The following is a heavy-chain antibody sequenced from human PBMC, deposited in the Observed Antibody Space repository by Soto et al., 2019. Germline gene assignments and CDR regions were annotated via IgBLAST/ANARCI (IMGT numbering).Heavy chain of an antibody. CDR3: ARGCRNFYGSRRTSYIDY. CDR1: GSCLSGYY. J-gene: IGHJ4*02. CDR2: INHSGIT. V-gene: IGHV4-34*01. Sequence: SETVSLTCAVYGSCLSGYYWNWIRQSPGKGLEWIGEINHSGITVYNPSLESRVTISVDTSKNQLSLKLSSVTAADTAVYYCARGCRNFYGSRRTSYIDYWGQGNLVTVSS. D-gene: IGHD3-10*01.